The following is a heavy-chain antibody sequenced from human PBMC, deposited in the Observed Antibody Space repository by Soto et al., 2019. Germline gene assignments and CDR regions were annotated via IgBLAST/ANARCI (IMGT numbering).Heavy chain of an antibody. J-gene: IGHJ6*02. V-gene: IGHV4-31*03. CDR2: IYYSGST. CDR3: ARATPYYYYGMDV. Sequence: QVQLQESGPGLVKPSQTLSLTCTVSGGSISSGGDYWSWIRQHPGKGLEWIGYIYYSGSTYYNPSRKSRVTLSVDTSKNHFSLKLNSVTAADTAVYYCARATPYYYYGMDVWGQGTTVTVSS. CDR1: GGSISSGGDY.